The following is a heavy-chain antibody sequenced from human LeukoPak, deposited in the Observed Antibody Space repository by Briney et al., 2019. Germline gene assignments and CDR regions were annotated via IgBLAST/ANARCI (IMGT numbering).Heavy chain of an antibody. D-gene: IGHD6-19*01. Sequence: SETLSLTCTVSAGSISSYYWSWIRQPPGKGLEWIGYIYYSGTTNYNPSLKSRVTISVDTSKNQFSLKLSSVTAADTAVYYCARHQAVGLPAFDIWGQGTMVTVSS. V-gene: IGHV4-59*08. J-gene: IGHJ3*02. CDR3: ARHQAVGLPAFDI. CDR2: IYYSGTT. CDR1: AGSISSYY.